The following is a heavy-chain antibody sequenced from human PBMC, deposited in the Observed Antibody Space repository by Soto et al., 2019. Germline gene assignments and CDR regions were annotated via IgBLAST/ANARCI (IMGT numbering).Heavy chain of an antibody. CDR2: ISYDGSNK. J-gene: IGHJ4*02. CDR1: GFTFSSYA. D-gene: IGHD3-22*01. Sequence: QVQLVESGGGVVQPGRSLRLSCAASGFTFSSYAMHWVRQAPGKGLEWVAVISYDGSNKYYADSVKGRFTISRDNSKNALYLQMNSLRAEDTAVYYCARHSDLYDSSGYYFDYWGQGTLVTVSS. CDR3: ARHSDLYDSSGYYFDY. V-gene: IGHV3-30-3*01.